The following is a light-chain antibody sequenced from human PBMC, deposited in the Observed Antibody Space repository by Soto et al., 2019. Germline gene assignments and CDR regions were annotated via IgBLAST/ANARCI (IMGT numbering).Light chain of an antibody. CDR1: QIVSRS. J-gene: IGKJ2*01. V-gene: IGKV3-11*01. CDR3: QQCSSWPYT. Sequence: EIVLTQSPATLSLSPGERVTLSCRASQIVSRSLAWYQQKPGQAPRLLIYDASNRATGIPARFSGSGSGTDFSLTISSLAPEDFAVYYCQQCSSWPYTFGQGTKLDFK. CDR2: DAS.